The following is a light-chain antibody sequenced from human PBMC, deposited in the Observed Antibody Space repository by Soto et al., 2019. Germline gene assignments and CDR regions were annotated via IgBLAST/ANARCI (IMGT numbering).Light chain of an antibody. CDR1: SSDVGNYNL. J-gene: IGLJ2*01. V-gene: IGLV2-23*01. CDR2: EGG. Sequence: QSVLPQPASVSGSPGQSIPISCTGTSSDVGNYNLVSWYQQYPGKAPKLMIYEGGKRPSGVSNRFSGSKSGNTASLTISGLQAEDEADYYCCSFALRSTLIFGGGTKLTVL. CDR3: CSFALRSTLI.